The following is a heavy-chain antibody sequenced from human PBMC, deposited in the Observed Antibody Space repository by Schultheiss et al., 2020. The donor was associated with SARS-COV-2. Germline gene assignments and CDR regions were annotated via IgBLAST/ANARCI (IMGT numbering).Heavy chain of an antibody. CDR3: ARYRFLRNKGTYYDVWSGYHGRYFDY. V-gene: IGHV4-34*01. CDR2: RNHSGRT. J-gene: IGHJ4*02. Sequence: SQTLSLTCAVYGGSFRGYYWSWIGQPPGKGLEWIGERNHSGRTNYNPSLKSRVTISVATSKNQFSLKLSSVTAADTAVYYCARYRFLRNKGTYYDVWSGYHGRYFDYWGQGTLVTVSS. D-gene: IGHD3-3*01. CDR1: GGSFRGYY.